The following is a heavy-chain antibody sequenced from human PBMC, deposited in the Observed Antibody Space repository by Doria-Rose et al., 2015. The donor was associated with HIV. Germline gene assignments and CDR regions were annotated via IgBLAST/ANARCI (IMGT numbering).Heavy chain of an antibody. D-gene: IGHD6-13*01. V-gene: IGHV2-26*01. Sequence: ESGPVLVKPTETLTLTCTVSGVSLSSPGMGVSWIRQPPGKALEWLANIFSDDKRSYKTSLKSRLTISRGTSKSQVVLTMTDMDPVDTATYYCARIKSSRWYHKYYFDFWGQGTLVIVSA. J-gene: IGHJ4*02. CDR1: GVSLSSPGMG. CDR2: IFSDDKR. CDR3: ARIKSSRWYHKYYFDF.